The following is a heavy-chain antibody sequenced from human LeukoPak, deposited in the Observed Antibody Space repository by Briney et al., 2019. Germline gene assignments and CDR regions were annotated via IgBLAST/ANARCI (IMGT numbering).Heavy chain of an antibody. CDR3: AKGEQLVQVADAFDI. D-gene: IGHD6-13*01. CDR2: ISYDGSNK. Sequence: GRSLRLSCAASGFTFSSYGMHWVRQAPGKGLEWVAVISYDGSNKYYADSVKGRFTISRDNSKNTLYLQMNSLRAEDTAVYYCAKGEQLVQVADAFDIWGQGTMVTVSS. CDR1: GFTFSSYG. J-gene: IGHJ3*02. V-gene: IGHV3-30*18.